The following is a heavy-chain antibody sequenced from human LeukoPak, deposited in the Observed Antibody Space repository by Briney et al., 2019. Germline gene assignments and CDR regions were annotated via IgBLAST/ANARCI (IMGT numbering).Heavy chain of an antibody. CDR1: GGSFSGYY. CDR2: INHSGST. J-gene: IGHJ4*02. V-gene: IGHV4-34*01. D-gene: IGHD3-16*02. CDR3: ARRGYDYVWGSYRSNFDY. Sequence: SETLSLTCAVYGGSFSGYYWSWIRQPPGKGLEWIGEINHSGSTNYNPSLKSRVTISVDTSRNQFSLKLSSVTAADTAVYYCARRGYDYVWGSYRSNFDYWGQGTLVTVSS.